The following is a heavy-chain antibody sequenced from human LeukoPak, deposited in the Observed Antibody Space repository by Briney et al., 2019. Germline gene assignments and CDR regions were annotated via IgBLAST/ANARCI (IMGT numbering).Heavy chain of an antibody. V-gene: IGHV4-61*02. D-gene: IGHD5-18*01. CDR3: ARDPGDTYGLFDY. CDR1: GGSISSGSYY. Sequence: PSETLSLTCTVSGGSISSGSYYWSWIRQPAGKGLEWIGRIYTSGSTNYNPSLKSRVTISVDTSKNQFSLKLSSVTAADTAVYYCARDPGDTYGLFDYWGQGTLVTVSS. CDR2: IYTSGST. J-gene: IGHJ4*02.